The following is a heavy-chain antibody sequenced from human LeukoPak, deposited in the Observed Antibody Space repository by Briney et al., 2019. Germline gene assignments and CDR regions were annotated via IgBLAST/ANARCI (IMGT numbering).Heavy chain of an antibody. V-gene: IGHV3-21*01. CDR3: ARDPRIAAASDY. CDR2: ISSSSSYI. J-gene: IGHJ4*02. CDR1: GFTFSSYS. D-gene: IGHD6-13*01. Sequence: PGGSLRLSCAASGFTFSSYSMNWVRRAPGKGLEWVSSISSSSSYIYHADSVKGRFTISRDNAKNSLYLQMNSLRAEDTAVYYCARDPRIAAASDYWGQGTLVTVSS.